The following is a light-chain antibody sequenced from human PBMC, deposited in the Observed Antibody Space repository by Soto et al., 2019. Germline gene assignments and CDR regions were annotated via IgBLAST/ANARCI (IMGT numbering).Light chain of an antibody. V-gene: IGLV3-21*04. CDR1: DIGSKS. J-gene: IGLJ2*01. Sequence: SYELTQPPSVSVAPGKTARITCGESDIGSKSVHWYQQKPGQAPVLVIYYDRHRPSGIPERFSGSNSGNTDTLTISRVEAGDEADYYCQVWDSGSDHVVLGGGTKVTVL. CDR3: QVWDSGSDHVV. CDR2: YDR.